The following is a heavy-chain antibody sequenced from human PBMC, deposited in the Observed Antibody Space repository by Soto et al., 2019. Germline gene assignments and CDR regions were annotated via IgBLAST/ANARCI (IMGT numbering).Heavy chain of an antibody. Sequence: EVQLVESGGGLVQPGGSLRLSCVASGIPVSSNYMTWVRQAPGKGLEWVSVLHSGGDTYYANSVKGRFTISRHDSTNTLFLQMNSLTAEDTAVYYCARDGPYYYASRMDVWGQGTTVTVS. V-gene: IGHV3-53*04. CDR2: LHSGGDT. J-gene: IGHJ6*02. CDR3: ARDGPYYYASRMDV. D-gene: IGHD3-10*01. CDR1: GIPVSSNY.